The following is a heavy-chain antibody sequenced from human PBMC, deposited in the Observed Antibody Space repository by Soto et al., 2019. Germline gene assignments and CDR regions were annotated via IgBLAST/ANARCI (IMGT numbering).Heavy chain of an antibody. Sequence: SETLSLTCTVSGGSVTSYYWSWIRQPPGKGMEWIAYIYYSGSTNYNPSLKSRVTVSVDMSKNQFSLTLSSLTSEDTAVYYCARVSGSYWPFDYWGQGTLVTVSS. CDR3: ARVSGSYWPFDY. CDR1: GGSVTSYY. D-gene: IGHD1-26*01. CDR2: IYYSGST. J-gene: IGHJ4*02. V-gene: IGHV4-59*02.